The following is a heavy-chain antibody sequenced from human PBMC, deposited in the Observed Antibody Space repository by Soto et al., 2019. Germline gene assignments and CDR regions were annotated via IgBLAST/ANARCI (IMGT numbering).Heavy chain of an antibody. CDR3: AKGGRQWLVTSDFNY. D-gene: IGHD6-19*01. Sequence: GASVKVSCKASGFTFSHTAMQWVRQARGQSLEWIGWIVVGSGNTNYAQKFQERVTISWDSSKNTVSLEMTSLRAEDTAVYYCAKGGRQWLVTSDFNYWGQGALVTVSS. J-gene: IGHJ4*02. V-gene: IGHV1-58*02. CDR2: IVVGSGNT. CDR1: GFTFSHTA.